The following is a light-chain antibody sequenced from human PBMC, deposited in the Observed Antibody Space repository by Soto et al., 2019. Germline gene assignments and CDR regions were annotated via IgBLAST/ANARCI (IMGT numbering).Light chain of an antibody. V-gene: IGKV1-27*01. CDR1: QGVTNY. CDR2: AAS. J-gene: IGKJ4*01. CDR3: QKYDSDPLT. Sequence: DIQMTQSPSSLSASVGGRVTISCRASQGVTNYLAWYQQKPGKVPKLLIYAASTLQSGVPSRFGGSGSGTDFTLTISSLQPEDVSTYYCQKYDSDPLTFGGGTKVEIK.